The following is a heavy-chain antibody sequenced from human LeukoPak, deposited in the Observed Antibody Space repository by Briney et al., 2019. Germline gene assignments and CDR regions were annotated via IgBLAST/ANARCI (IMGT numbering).Heavy chain of an antibody. D-gene: IGHD5-12*01. CDR1: GYTFTSYG. CDR3: ARDEGVATTSDY. J-gene: IGHJ4*02. CDR2: ISAYNGNT. V-gene: IGHV1-18*01. Sequence: ASVTVSCKASGYTFTSYGISWVRQAPGQGLEWMGWISAYNGNTNYAQKLQGRVTMTTDTSTSTAYTELRSLRSDDTAVYYCARDEGVATTSDYWGQGTLVTVSS.